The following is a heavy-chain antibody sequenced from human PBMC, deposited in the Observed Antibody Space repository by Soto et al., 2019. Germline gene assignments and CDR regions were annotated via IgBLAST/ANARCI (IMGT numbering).Heavy chain of an antibody. CDR2: VKSDGTTA. J-gene: IGHJ4*02. V-gene: IGHV3-74*01. D-gene: IGHD6-13*01. CDR3: TTGDYGSSWQGNY. Sequence: PGGSLRLSCEASGFAFTSYWMHWVRQAPGKGLVWVAGVKSDGTTATYADSVRGRFTISRDNAKNTLYLQMNSLKTEDTAVYYCTTGDYGSSWQGNYWGQGTLVTVSS. CDR1: GFAFTSYW.